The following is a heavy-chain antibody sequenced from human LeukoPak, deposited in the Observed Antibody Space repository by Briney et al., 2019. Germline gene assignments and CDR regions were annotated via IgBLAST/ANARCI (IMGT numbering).Heavy chain of an antibody. CDR3: ARIGYSSSSFDY. CDR2: IKEDGSQI. CDR1: GFTLSSYE. D-gene: IGHD6-6*01. J-gene: IGHJ4*02. Sequence: GGSLRLSCIVSGFTLSSYEMSWVRQAPGKGLEWVANIKEDGSQIYYVDSLKGRFTISRDNDKKSLYLQINSLRAEDTAIYYCARIGYSSSSFDYWGQGTLVTVSS. V-gene: IGHV3-7*01.